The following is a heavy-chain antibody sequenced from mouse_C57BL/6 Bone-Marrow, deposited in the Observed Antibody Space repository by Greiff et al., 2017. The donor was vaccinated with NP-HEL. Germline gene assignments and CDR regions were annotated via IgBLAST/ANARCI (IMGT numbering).Heavy chain of an antibody. CDR1: GYTFTSYG. CDR2: IYPRSGNT. J-gene: IGHJ1*03. V-gene: IGHV1-81*01. CDR3: AREGRGRGWYFDV. Sequence: QVQLQQSGAELARPGASVKLSCKASGYTFTSYGISWVKQRTGQGLEWIGEIYPRSGNTYYNEKFKGKATLTADKSSSTAYMALRSLTSEDSAVYFCAREGRGRGWYFDVWGTGTTVTVSS.